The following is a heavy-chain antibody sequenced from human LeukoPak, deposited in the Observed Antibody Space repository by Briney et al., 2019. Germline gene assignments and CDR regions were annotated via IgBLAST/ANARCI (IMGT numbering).Heavy chain of an antibody. Sequence: PSETLSLTCSVSGVSIDSYHWSWIRQPPGKGREWIGYFYYTGSTNYSPSFEGRVTISEDTSKNQISLRLTSVTAADTAVYYCAGRTAATTRPLDYWGQGTLVTVSS. J-gene: IGHJ4*02. D-gene: IGHD2-21*02. V-gene: IGHV4-59*01. CDR3: AGRTAATTRPLDY. CDR1: GVSIDSYH. CDR2: FYYTGST.